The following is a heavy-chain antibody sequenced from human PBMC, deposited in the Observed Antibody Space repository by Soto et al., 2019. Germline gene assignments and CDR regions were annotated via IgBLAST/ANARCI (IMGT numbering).Heavy chain of an antibody. V-gene: IGHV3-13*01. CDR3: ARVATGGNFDY. D-gene: IGHD2-8*02. J-gene: IGHJ4*02. CDR2: IGTAGDT. CDR1: GFTFSSYD. Sequence: GSLRLSCAASGFTFSSYDMHWVRQATGKGLEWVSAIGTAGDTYYPGSVKGRFTTSRENAKNSLYLQMNSLRAGDTAVYYCARVATGGNFDYWGQGTLVTVSS.